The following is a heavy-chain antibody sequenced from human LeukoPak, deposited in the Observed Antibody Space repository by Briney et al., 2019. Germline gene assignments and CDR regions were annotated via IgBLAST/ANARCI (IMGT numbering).Heavy chain of an antibody. J-gene: IGHJ4*02. V-gene: IGHV3-53*01. CDR2: IYSGGST. Sequence: SGGSLRLSCAASGFTVSSNYMSWVRQAPGKGLEWVSVIYSGGSTYYADSVKGRFTISRDNSKNTLYLQMNSLRAEDTAVYYCARQQIYVDTAMVDFFDHWGQGILVTVSS. D-gene: IGHD5-18*01. CDR1: GFTVSSNY. CDR3: ARQQIYVDTAMVDFFDH.